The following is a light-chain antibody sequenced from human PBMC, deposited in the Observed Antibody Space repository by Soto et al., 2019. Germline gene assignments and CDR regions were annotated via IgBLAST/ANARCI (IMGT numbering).Light chain of an antibody. J-gene: IGLJ1*01. CDR1: SSNIGNNY. Sequence: QSVLTQPPSVSAGPGQKVTISCSGSSSNIGNNYVSWYQQAPGAAPKLLIYDNDKRPSEIPDRFTGSKSGTSATLDITGLQTGGEADYFCGTWDSNLRGAYVFGTGTKVTVL. CDR3: GTWDSNLRGAYV. V-gene: IGLV1-51*01. CDR2: DND.